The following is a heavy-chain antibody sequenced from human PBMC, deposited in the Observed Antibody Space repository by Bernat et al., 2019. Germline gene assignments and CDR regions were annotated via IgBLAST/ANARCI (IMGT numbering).Heavy chain of an antibody. Sequence: QLQLQESGPGLVKPSETLSLTCTVSGGSISNSNYYWGWIRQPPGKGLEWIGRIYPSGSTYYNPSLKSRVTISVDTSKNQFSLKVSTVTAADTAVFYCVRHSKGTTTWYFDLWGRGTLVTVSS. J-gene: IGHJ2*01. CDR1: GGSISNSNYY. CDR2: IYPSGST. CDR3: VRHSKGTTTWYFDL. D-gene: IGHD1-7*01. V-gene: IGHV4-39*01.